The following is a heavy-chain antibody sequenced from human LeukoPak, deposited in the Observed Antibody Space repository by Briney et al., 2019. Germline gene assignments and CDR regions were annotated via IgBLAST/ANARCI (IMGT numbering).Heavy chain of an antibody. CDR3: AKALQELVPRYFDY. D-gene: IGHD6-13*01. Sequence: GGSLRLSCAASGFTFSSYAMSWVRQAPGKGLEWVSAISGRGGSTYYADSEKGRFTISRDNSKNTLYLQMNSLRAEDTAVYYCAKALQELVPRYFDYWGQGTLVTVSS. CDR1: GFTFSSYA. CDR2: ISGRGGST. V-gene: IGHV3-23*01. J-gene: IGHJ4*02.